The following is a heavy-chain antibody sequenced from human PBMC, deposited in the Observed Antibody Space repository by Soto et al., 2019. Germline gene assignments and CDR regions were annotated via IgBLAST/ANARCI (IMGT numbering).Heavy chain of an antibody. CDR1: GYPLPTYG. CDR3: ATVSGYGSGSRRFDF. J-gene: IGHJ4*02. D-gene: IGHD3-10*01. Sequence: QVQVMQSGAQLTQPGASVKVSCETSGYPLPTYGLSWVRQAPGQGLEWMGWIVGDSGNTVYAQKFPGRVTMYKDTSTSTGYMELRRLTSDDSALYYCATVSGYGSGSRRFDFWGQGTLVSVSS. CDR2: IVGDSGNT. V-gene: IGHV1-18*01.